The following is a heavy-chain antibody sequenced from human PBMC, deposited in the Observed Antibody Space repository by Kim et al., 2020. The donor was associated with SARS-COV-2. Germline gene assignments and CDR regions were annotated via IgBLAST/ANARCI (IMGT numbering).Heavy chain of an antibody. CDR3: ARDHREWLQYTANWYFDR. V-gene: IGHV4-59*01. CDR1: GGSISSYY. D-gene: IGHD3-3*01. CDR2: IYYSGST. Sequence: SETLSLTCTVSGGSISSYYWSWIRQPPGKGLEWIGYIYYSGSTYYNPSLKSRVTISVDTSKNQFSLKLSSVTAADTAVYYCARDHREWLQYTANWYFDR. J-gene: IGHJ2*01.